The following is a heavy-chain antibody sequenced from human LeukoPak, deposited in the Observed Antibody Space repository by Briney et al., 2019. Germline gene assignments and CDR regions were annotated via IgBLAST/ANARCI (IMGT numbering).Heavy chain of an antibody. CDR3: AMEADLDY. V-gene: IGHV3-21*01. CDR2: INRGSNHI. D-gene: IGHD2-8*01. CDR1: GFTFSAYS. Sequence: GGSLRHSCAASGFTFSAYSMSWVRQAPGKGLQWVSSINRGSNHIYYADAVKGRFTISRDNAKNTLYLQMSSLRAEDTAVYYCAMEADLDYWGQGTLVTVSS. J-gene: IGHJ4*02.